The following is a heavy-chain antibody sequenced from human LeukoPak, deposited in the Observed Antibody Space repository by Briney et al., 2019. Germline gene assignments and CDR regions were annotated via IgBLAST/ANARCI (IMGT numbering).Heavy chain of an antibody. V-gene: IGHV4-38-2*02. CDR1: GYSISSGYY. CDR2: IYHSGST. D-gene: IGHD4-11*01. J-gene: IGHJ1*01. Sequence: SETLSLTCTVSGYSISSGYYWGWIRQPPGKGLEWIGSIYHSGSTYYNPSLKSRVAISVDTSKNQFSLKLSSVTAADTAVYYCARVYSNYENFQHWGQGTLVTVSS. CDR3: ARVYSNYENFQH.